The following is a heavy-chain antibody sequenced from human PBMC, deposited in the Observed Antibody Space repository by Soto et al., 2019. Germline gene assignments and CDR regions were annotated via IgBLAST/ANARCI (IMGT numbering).Heavy chain of an antibody. CDR3: ARPRGGGASWSYYNYYMDV. V-gene: IGHV4-39*01. CDR2: IFNSGNT. Sequence: QVQLQESGPGLVKPSETLSLTCTVSGDSMTSRSYYWGWIRQPPGKGLEWIGTIFNSGNTYYNPSLKSRVTISIDTSKNQFSLRLNSVTAADSGVYYCARPRGGGASWSYYNYYMDVWGKGTTVTVSS. CDR1: GDSMTSRSYY. J-gene: IGHJ6*03. D-gene: IGHD6-13*01.